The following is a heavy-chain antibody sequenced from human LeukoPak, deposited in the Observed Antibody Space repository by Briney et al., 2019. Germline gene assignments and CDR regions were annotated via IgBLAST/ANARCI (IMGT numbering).Heavy chain of an antibody. CDR2: MNPNSGNT. V-gene: IGHV1-8*03. D-gene: IGHD4-17*01. CDR3: ARGVTQPSYYGVPLERLGYYYYYYMDV. Sequence: GASVTVSCTASGYNFTSHGISWVRQAPGQGLEWMGWMNPNSGNTGYAQKFQGRVTITRNTSISTAYMELSSLRSEDTAVYYCARGVTQPSYYGVPLERLGYYYYYYMDVWGKGTTVTVSS. J-gene: IGHJ6*03. CDR1: GYNFTSHG.